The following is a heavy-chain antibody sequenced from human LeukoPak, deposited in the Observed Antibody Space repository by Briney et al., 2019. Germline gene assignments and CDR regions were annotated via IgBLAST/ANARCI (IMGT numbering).Heavy chain of an antibody. CDR3: ARDLAGSSSWTLDY. CDR1: GYTFSSYS. CDR2: ISSSSSYI. D-gene: IGHD6-13*01. Sequence: GGSLRLSCAASGYTFSSYSMNWVRQAPGKGLEWVSSISSSSSYIYYADSVKGRFTISRDNSKNTLYLQMNSLRAEDTAVYYCARDLAGSSSWTLDYWGQGTLVTVSS. J-gene: IGHJ4*02. V-gene: IGHV3-21*01.